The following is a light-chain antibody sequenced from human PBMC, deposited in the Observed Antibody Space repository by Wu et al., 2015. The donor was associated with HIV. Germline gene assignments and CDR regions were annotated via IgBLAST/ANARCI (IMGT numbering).Light chain of an antibody. CDR2: ATS. Sequence: DILLTQSPGTLSLSPGERATLSCRASQSITSNYLAWYQQKPGQAPRLLVYATSNRATGIPDRISGSGSGTLFTLTISRLEPEDFTVYYCQHYDNSPQVTFGGGTKVEIK. J-gene: IGKJ4*01. CDR3: QHYDNSPQVT. CDR1: QSITSNY. V-gene: IGKV3-20*01.